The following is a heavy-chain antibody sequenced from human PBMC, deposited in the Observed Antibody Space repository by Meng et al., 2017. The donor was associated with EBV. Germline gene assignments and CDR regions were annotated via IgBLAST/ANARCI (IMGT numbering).Heavy chain of an antibody. Sequence: QGQLVQSGAEVKKPGASVKVSCKASGYTFTSYDINWVRQAPGQGLEWMGWMNPNSGHTGSAQKFQGRFTMTRHTSINTAYMELSSLGFEDTAVYYCARGMGYYYGMDVWGQGTLVTVSS. CDR3: ARGMGYYYGMDV. CDR2: MNPNSGHT. J-gene: IGHJ6*02. CDR1: GYTFTSYD. D-gene: IGHD1-26*01. V-gene: IGHV1-8*01.